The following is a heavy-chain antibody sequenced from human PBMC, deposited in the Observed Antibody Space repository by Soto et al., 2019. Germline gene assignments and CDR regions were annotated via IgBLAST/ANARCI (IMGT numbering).Heavy chain of an antibody. CDR1: GESFSDYF. CDR3: ARGVGSGRDYGLDV. Sequence: QVQLQQWGAGLLKPSETLSLTCAVSGESFSDYFWSWIRQPPGKGLEWIGEIDQTGRTNYNPSLTSRVIMSVDTSKNQFSLNLSSVTAADTAMYYCARGVGSGRDYGLDVWGQGTTVTVS. J-gene: IGHJ6*02. V-gene: IGHV4-34*01. CDR2: IDQTGRT. D-gene: IGHD3-10*01.